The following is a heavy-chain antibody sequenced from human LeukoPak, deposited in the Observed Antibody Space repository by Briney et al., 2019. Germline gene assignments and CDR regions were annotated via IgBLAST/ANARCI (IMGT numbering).Heavy chain of an antibody. D-gene: IGHD1-26*01. J-gene: IGHJ4*02. CDR2: IKYDGSEE. V-gene: IGHV3-7*01. CDR3: ARDSVGPEY. Sequence: GGSLRLSCAASGFTFSSYWMSWVRQAPEKGLEWVANIKYDGSEEHYVDSVKGRFTISRDNAKKSLYLQMNTLRVEDSAVYYCARDSVGPEYWGQGTLVTVSS. CDR1: GFTFSSYW.